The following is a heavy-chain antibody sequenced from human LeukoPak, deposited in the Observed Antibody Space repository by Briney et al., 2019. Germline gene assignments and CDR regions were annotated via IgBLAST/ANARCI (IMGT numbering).Heavy chain of an antibody. V-gene: IGHV3-23*01. J-gene: IGHJ4*02. CDR1: GFTFSSYA. Sequence: GGSLRLSCAASGFTFSSYAMSWVRQAPGKGLEWVSAISGSGGSTYYADSVKGRFTISRGNSKNTLYLQMNSLRAEDTAVYYCAKVDPPGLLWFGESSLYFDYWGQGTLVTVSS. CDR3: AKVDPPGLLWFGESSLYFDY. CDR2: ISGSGGST. D-gene: IGHD3-10*01.